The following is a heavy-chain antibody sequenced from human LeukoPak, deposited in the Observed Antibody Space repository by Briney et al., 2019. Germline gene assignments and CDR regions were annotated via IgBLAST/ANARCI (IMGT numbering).Heavy chain of an antibody. Sequence: GGSRRLSCSASGFTFSRFAMTWVRQLPGRGLEWVSSISGNGHQTYYADSVKGRFSASRDNSKNILYLQMDSLRADDSALYYCAKDANYYDSSGYLIPFDYWGPGTLVTVSS. CDR3: AKDANYYDSSGYLIPFDY. CDR2: ISGNGHQT. CDR1: GFTFSRFA. J-gene: IGHJ4*02. D-gene: IGHD3-22*01. V-gene: IGHV3-23*01.